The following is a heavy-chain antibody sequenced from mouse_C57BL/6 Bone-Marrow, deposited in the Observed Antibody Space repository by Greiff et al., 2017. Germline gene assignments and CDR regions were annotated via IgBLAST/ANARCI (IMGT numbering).Heavy chain of an antibody. CDR1: GYTFTSYG. D-gene: IGHD2-4*01. V-gene: IGHV1-81*01. Sequence: QVQLQQSGAELARPGASVKLSCKASGYTFTSYGISWVKQRTGQGLEWIGEIYPRSGNTYYNEKFKGKATLTADKSSSTAYMELRSLTSEDSAVYFCARRYDYDVGYWGQGTTLTVSS. CDR2: IYPRSGNT. CDR3: ARRYDYDVGY. J-gene: IGHJ2*01.